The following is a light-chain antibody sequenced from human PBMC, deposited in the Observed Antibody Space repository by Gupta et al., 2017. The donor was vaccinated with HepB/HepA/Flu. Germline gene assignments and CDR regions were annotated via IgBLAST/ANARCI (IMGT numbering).Light chain of an antibody. V-gene: IGKV3-11*01. Sequence: IVLTQSPATLSLSPGERATLSCRASQSISIYLAWYQHKPGQAPRLLISDAANRATGVPARFIGGGSGTDFTLIISSLEPEDFAVYYCQQRSNWPFYTFGQGTKLEIK. J-gene: IGKJ2*01. CDR2: DAA. CDR1: QSISIY. CDR3: QQRSNWPFYT.